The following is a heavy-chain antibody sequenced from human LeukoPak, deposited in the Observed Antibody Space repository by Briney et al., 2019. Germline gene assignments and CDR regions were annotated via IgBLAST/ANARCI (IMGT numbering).Heavy chain of an antibody. V-gene: IGHV3-48*02. CDR3: ARDTSTNYYDSSGYYYGDWYFDL. CDR2: ISSSTSTI. CDR1: GFTFSSYS. D-gene: IGHD3-22*01. J-gene: IGHJ2*01. Sequence: LGGSLRLSCAASGFTFSSYSMNWVRQAPGKGLEWVSYISSSTSTIYYADSVKGRFTISRDNAKNSLYLQMNSLRDEDTAVYYCARDTSTNYYDSSGYYYGDWYFDLWGSGTPVTVSS.